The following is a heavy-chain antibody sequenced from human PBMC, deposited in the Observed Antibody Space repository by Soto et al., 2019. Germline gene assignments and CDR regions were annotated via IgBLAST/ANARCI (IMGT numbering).Heavy chain of an antibody. CDR1: GCTFSSYA. CDR2: IIPIFGKA. D-gene: IGHD6-6*01. CDR3: EFTMYSSSPDV. Sequence: QVQLVQSGAEVKKPGSSVKVSCKASGCTFSSYAISWVRQAPGQGLEWMGGIIPIFGKANYAQKFQGRVTITADEATSRAYMELSGLSSEETAVYYCEFTMYSSSPDVLGPGTTVTVSS. J-gene: IGHJ6*02. V-gene: IGHV1-69*01.